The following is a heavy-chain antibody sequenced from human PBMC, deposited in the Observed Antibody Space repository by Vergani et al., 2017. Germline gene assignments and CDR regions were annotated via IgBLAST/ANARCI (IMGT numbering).Heavy chain of an antibody. V-gene: IGHV3-21*06. D-gene: IGHD2-8*01. CDR1: GFTFSDFS. J-gene: IGHJ6*02. CDR2: IGSSGPYI. Sequence: VQLVESGGGLVKPGGSLRLSCAASGFTFSDFSMSWVRQAPGKGLEWVAFIGSSGPYINYADSVKGRFIISRDNTNNSLFLQLRSLRAEDAAVYYCARDCTSGGCPENYGMDVWGQGATVTVSS. CDR3: ARDCTSGGCPENYGMDV.